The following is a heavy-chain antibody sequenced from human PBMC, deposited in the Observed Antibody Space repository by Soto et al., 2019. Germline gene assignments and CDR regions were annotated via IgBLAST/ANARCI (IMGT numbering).Heavy chain of an antibody. V-gene: IGHV3-30-3*01. CDR2: ISYDGSNK. CDR3: ARAPLVYGDYRFSWFGP. J-gene: IGHJ5*02. Sequence: QVQLVESGGGVVQPGRSLRLSCAASGFTFSSYAMHWVRQAPGKGLEWVAVISYDGSNKYYADSVKGRFTISRDNSKNTLYLQMNSLRAEDTAVYYCARAPLVYGDYRFSWFGPWGQGTLVTVSS. CDR1: GFTFSSYA. D-gene: IGHD4-17*01.